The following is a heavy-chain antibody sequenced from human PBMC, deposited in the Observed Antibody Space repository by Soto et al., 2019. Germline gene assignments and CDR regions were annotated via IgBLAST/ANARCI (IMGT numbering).Heavy chain of an antibody. CDR1: GYTFTGNA. CDR3: ARGSAAGPYYFDA. CDR2: INAGNGDT. V-gene: IGHV1-3*01. Sequence: ASVKVSCKASGYTFTGNAMHWVRQAPGQRLEWMGWINAGNGDTKYSEKFQGRVTITRDTSASTAYMELSSLRSEDTAVYYCARGSAAGPYYFDAWGQGTLVTVSS. D-gene: IGHD6-13*01. J-gene: IGHJ4*02.